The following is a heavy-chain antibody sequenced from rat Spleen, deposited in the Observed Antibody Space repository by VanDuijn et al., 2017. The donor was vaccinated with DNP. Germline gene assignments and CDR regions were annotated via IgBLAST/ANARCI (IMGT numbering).Heavy chain of an antibody. V-gene: IGHV3-1*01. D-gene: IGHD1-6*01. CDR3: ARSSSILDYFNY. Sequence: EVQLQESGPGLVKPSQSLSLTCSVTGYSITSNYWGWIRKFPGNKMEWMGYISYSGSTSYKPSLKSRISITRDTSKNQFFLQLKSVTTEDTATYYCARSSSILDYFNYWGQGVMVTVSS. J-gene: IGHJ2*01. CDR1: GYSITSNY. CDR2: ISYSGST.